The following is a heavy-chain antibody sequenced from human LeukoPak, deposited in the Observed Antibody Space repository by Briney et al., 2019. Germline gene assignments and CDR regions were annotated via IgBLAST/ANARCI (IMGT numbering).Heavy chain of an antibody. CDR1: GYTFTDYY. Sequence: ASVKVSCKASGYTFTDYYIQWLRQAPGQGPEWMGWVKPDSGDTYYAQKLQGRFTMTRDTSISTAFMELSMLTSADTAVYYCAKHLWFGDTGYVDSWGQGTLVVVSS. CDR2: VKPDSGDT. J-gene: IGHJ4*02. D-gene: IGHD3-10*01. CDR3: AKHLWFGDTGYVDS. V-gene: IGHV1-2*02.